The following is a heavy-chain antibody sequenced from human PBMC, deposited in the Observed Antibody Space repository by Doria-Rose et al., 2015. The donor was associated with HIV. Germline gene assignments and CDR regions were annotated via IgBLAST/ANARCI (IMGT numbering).Heavy chain of an antibody. D-gene: IGHD6-6*01. CDR2: IIPILDIA. V-gene: IGHV1-69*04. Sequence: QVQLVPSGAEVKKPGSSVKVSCKASGGTFSSYAISWARQAPGQGLEWMGKIIPILDIANYAQKFQGRVTITADESTSTACMELSSLRSEDTAVYYCARVQIAAREEGFDPWGQGTLVTVSS. CDR1: GGTFSSYA. J-gene: IGHJ5*02. CDR3: ARVQIAAREEGFDP.